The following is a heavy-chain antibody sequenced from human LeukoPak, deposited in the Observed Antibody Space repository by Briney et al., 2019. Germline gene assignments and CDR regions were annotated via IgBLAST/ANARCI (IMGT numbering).Heavy chain of an antibody. CDR3: ARDISSGWYFDY. V-gene: IGHV3-20*04. D-gene: IGHD6-19*01. J-gene: IGHJ4*02. CDR2: INWNGGST. CDR1: GFTFDDYG. Sequence: GGSLRLSCAVSGFTFDDYGMSWVRQAPGKGLEWVSGINWNGGSTGYVDSVKGRFTISRDNAKNSLHLQMNSLRAEDTALYYCARDISSGWYFDYWGQGTLITVSS.